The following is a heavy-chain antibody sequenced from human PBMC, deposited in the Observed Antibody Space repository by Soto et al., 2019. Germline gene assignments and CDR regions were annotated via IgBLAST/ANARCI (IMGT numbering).Heavy chain of an antibody. CDR3: AREPATAKPEGVDF. D-gene: IGHD1-1*01. CDR2: INPNSGGT. CDR1: GYTFSDYY. V-gene: IGHV1-2*02. J-gene: IGHJ4*02. Sequence: QVQLVQSGAEVRKPGASVKVSCKASGYTFSDYYIHWVRQAPGQGLERMVWINPNSGGTKYAPKFKGGVTMTRHTSITTAYMELSRLRSGDTAVYYCAREPATAKPEGVDFWGQGTLVTVSS.